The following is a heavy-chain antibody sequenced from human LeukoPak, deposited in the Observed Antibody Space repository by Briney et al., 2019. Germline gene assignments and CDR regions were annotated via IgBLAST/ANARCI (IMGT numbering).Heavy chain of an antibody. D-gene: IGHD2-15*01. J-gene: IGHJ5*02. CDR1: GYTFTGYY. CDR3: ARDRVVVAATHHWFDP. Sequence: GASVKVSCKASGYTFTGYYMHWVRQAPGQGLEWMGWINPNSGGTNSAQKFQGRVTMTRDTSISTAYMELSRLRSDDTAVYYCARDRVVVAATHHWFDPWGQGTLVTVSS. CDR2: INPNSGGT. V-gene: IGHV1-2*02.